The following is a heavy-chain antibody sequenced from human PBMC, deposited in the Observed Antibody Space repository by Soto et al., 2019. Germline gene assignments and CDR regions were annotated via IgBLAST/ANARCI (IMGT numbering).Heavy chain of an antibody. CDR2: VVPIFGTA. J-gene: IGHJ3*02. V-gene: IGHV1-69*12. CDR3: AREKDNYDKNAFDI. Sequence: QVQLVQSGAEVKKPGSSVKVSCKASGGTFSSYAISWVRQAPGQGLEWMGGVVPIFGTANYAQKFQGRVTITADESTSTAYMELSSLRSEDTAVYYCAREKDNYDKNAFDIWGQGTMVTVSS. CDR1: GGTFSSYA. D-gene: IGHD4-4*01.